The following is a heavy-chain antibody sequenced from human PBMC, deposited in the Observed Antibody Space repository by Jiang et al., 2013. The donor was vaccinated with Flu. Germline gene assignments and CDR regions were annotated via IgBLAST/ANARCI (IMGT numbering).Heavy chain of an antibody. J-gene: IGHJ4*02. CDR3: AKDLTTVTSSGGYYFDY. D-gene: IGHD4-17*01. Sequence: SCAASGFTFSSYGMHWVRQAPGKGLEWVAVISYDGSNKYYADSVKGRFTISRDNSKNTLYLQMNSLRAEDTAVYYCAKDLTTVTSSGGYYFDYWGQGTLVTVSS. V-gene: IGHV3-30*18. CDR2: ISYDGSNK. CDR1: GFTFSSYG.